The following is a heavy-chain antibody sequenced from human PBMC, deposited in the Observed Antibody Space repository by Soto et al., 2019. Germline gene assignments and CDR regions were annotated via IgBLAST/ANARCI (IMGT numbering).Heavy chain of an antibody. Sequence: GEALKISCRCSGYIFSSYCIIWGRQMPGKGLGWMVRIDPIDYYTNYSPSFQGHVTISADKSISTAYLQWSSLKASDTAMYYCARHITPGDWNYRQPTGTNSSYYYGMAVWGQGTPVTVSS. CDR1: GYIFSSYC. J-gene: IGHJ6*02. CDR3: ARHITPGDWNYRQPTGTNSSYYYGMAV. D-gene: IGHD1-7*01. CDR2: IDPIDYYT. V-gene: IGHV5-10-1*01.